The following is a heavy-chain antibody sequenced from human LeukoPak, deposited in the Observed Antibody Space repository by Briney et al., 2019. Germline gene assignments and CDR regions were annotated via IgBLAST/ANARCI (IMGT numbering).Heavy chain of an antibody. CDR2: IIPIFGTA. CDR1: GGTFSSYA. CDR3: ARKGSRGYCSSTSCYTGENRY. D-gene: IGHD2-2*02. J-gene: IGHJ4*02. Sequence: SVKVSCKASGGTFSSYAISWVRQAPGQGLEWMGGIIPIFGTANYAQKFQGRVTITADESTSTAYMELSSLRSEDTAVYYCARKGSRGYCSSTSCYTGENRYWGQGTLVTVSS. V-gene: IGHV1-69*01.